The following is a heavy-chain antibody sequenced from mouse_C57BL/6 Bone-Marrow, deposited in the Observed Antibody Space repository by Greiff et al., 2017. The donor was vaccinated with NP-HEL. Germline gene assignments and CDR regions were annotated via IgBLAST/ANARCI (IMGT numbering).Heavy chain of an antibody. Sequence: QVQLKESGAELVRPGTSVKMSCKASGYTFTNYWIGWAKQRPGHGLEWIGDIYPGGGYTNYNEKFKGKATLTADKSSSTAYMQFSSLTSEDSAIYYCARAGSSDYFDYWGQGTTLTVSS. J-gene: IGHJ2*01. CDR1: GYTFTNYW. V-gene: IGHV1-63*01. D-gene: IGHD1-1*01. CDR2: IYPGGGYT. CDR3: ARAGSSDYFDY.